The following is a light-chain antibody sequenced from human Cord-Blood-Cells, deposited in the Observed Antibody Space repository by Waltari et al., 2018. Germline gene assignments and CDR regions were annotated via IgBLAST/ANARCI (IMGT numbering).Light chain of an antibody. J-gene: IGKJ4*01. CDR2: DAS. V-gene: IGKV3-11*01. Sequence: EIGLTQYTPTLSVSPRGRATLSCRASQSVSSYLAWYQQKPGQAPRLLIYDASNRATGIPARFSGSGSGTDFTLTISSLEPEDFAVYYCQQRSNWPGFGGGTKVEIK. CDR1: QSVSSY. CDR3: QQRSNWPG.